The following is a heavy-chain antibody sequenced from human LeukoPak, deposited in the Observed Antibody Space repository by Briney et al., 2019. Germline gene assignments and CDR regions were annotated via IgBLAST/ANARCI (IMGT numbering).Heavy chain of an antibody. J-gene: IGHJ4*02. D-gene: IGHD6-19*01. CDR2: IYTSAST. V-gene: IGHV4-4*07. CDR3: ARVDTSGWHYFDD. Sequence: SETLSLTCTVSGGSISNYYWSWIRQPAGKGLEWIGHIYTSASTNYNPSLRSRVTMSLDTSKNQFSLELNSVTAADTAGYYCARVDTSGWHYFDDWGQGTLVTVSS. CDR1: GGSISNYY.